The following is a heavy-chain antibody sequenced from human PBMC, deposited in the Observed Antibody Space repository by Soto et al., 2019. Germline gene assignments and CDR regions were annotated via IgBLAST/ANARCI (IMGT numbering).Heavy chain of an antibody. CDR3: ARDQAAPRLLYYYYAMDV. Sequence: QLQLQESGPGLVKPSETLSLTCSVSGGSINSTNYYWGWIRQPPGKGLEWIGGIYYSGSTHSKPSRKSRVTISVDTSKNLLSLRLNSVTAADTAVYYCARDQAAPRLLYYYYAMDVWGLGTTVTVSS. V-gene: IGHV4-39*02. CDR2: IYYSGST. J-gene: IGHJ6*02. CDR1: GGSINSTNYY. D-gene: IGHD5-18*01.